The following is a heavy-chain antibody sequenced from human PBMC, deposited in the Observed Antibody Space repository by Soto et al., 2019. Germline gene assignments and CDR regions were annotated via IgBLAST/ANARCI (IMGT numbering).Heavy chain of an antibody. J-gene: IGHJ3*02. D-gene: IGHD3-3*01. Sequence: QLQLVQSGPDVKEPGTSVKVSCQASGFTVSDSAGQGVRQARGQPLEWIGYIVVGNGNTNVAQRFKERVTFSGEESRGTAYMELRSLRSEDTAVYYCAATTHYDFWSGYFTGVAFDIWGQGTKVTVSS. V-gene: IGHV1-58*01. CDR2: IVVGNGNT. CDR1: GFTVSDSA. CDR3: AATTHYDFWSGYFTGVAFDI.